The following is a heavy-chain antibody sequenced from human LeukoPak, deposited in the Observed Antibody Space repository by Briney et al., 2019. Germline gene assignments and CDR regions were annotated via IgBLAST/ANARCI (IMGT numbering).Heavy chain of an antibody. CDR2: INPASGGT. CDR3: ARVLFPSGPTHCFDP. CDR1: GYIFSGHY. Sequence: ASVKVSSTASGYIFSGHYIQWVRQAPGQGLEWMGWINPASGGTNNAQKFHGRVTMTTDTSISTLYMELNSLRSDDTAVYYCARVLFPSGPTHCFDPWGQGTLVTVSS. J-gene: IGHJ5*02. D-gene: IGHD2-21*01. V-gene: IGHV1-2*02.